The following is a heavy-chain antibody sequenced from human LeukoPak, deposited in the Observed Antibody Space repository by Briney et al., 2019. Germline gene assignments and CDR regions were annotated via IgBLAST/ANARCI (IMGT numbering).Heavy chain of an antibody. CDR1: GFTFSSYA. Sequence: GRSLRLSCAASGFTFSSYAMHWVRQAPGEGLEWVAVISYDGSNKYYADSVKGRFTISRDNSKNTLYLQMNSLRAEDTAVYYCARDIRRAAADPYYYYGMDVWGQGTTVTVSS. D-gene: IGHD6-13*01. CDR3: ARDIRRAAADPYYYYGMDV. CDR2: ISYDGSNK. J-gene: IGHJ6*02. V-gene: IGHV3-30-3*01.